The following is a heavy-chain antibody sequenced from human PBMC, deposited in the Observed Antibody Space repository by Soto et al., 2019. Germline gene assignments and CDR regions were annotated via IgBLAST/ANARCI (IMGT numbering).Heavy chain of an antibody. CDR2: ISAYNGNT. Sequence: GASVKVSCKASGYTFTSYGISWVRQAPGQGLEWMGWISAYNGNTNYAQKLQGRVTMTTDTSTSTVYMELRSLRSDDTAVYYCASPSSSYYYDSSGYPYHDAFDIWGQGTMITVSS. J-gene: IGHJ3*02. D-gene: IGHD3-22*01. CDR3: ASPSSSYYYDSSGYPYHDAFDI. CDR1: GYTFTSYG. V-gene: IGHV1-18*01.